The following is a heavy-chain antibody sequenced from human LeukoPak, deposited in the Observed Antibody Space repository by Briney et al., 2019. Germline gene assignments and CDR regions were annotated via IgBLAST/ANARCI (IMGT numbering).Heavy chain of an antibody. Sequence: SETLSLTCAVSGDSISSSNWWSWVRQPPGKGLEWIGEIYHSGSTNYNPSLKSRVTISVDKSKNQFSLKLSSVTAADTAVYYCARDHGGYCSGGSCYNWFDPWGQGTLVTVSS. V-gene: IGHV4-4*02. CDR2: IYHSGST. D-gene: IGHD2-15*01. CDR1: GDSISSSNW. CDR3: ARDHGGYCSGGSCYNWFDP. J-gene: IGHJ5*02.